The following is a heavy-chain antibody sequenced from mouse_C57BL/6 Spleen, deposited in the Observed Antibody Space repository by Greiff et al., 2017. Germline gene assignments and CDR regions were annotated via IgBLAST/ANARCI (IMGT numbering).Heavy chain of an antibody. Sequence: QVQLQQSGPELVKPGASVKISCKASGYAFSSSWMNWVKQRPGKGLEWIGRIYPGDGDTNYNGKFKGKATLTADKSSSTAYMQLSSLTSEDSAVYFCARELPAWFAYWGQGTRHCLC. D-gene: IGHD1-1*01. V-gene: IGHV1-82*01. CDR1: GYAFSSSW. CDR3: ARELPAWFAY. J-gene: IGHJ3*01. CDR2: IYPGDGDT.